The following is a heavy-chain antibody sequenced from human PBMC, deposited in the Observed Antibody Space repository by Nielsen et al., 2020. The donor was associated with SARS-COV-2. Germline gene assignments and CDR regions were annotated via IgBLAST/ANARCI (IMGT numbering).Heavy chain of an antibody. CDR1: GFTLSNYG. CDR3: ARDHLGAFDP. Sequence: GRSLKISCAASGFTLSNYGMHWVRQAPGKGLEWVAVISYDGNKNYYADSVKGRFTISRDKSKNAVYLQMNSLRAEDTAVYYCARDHLGAFDPWGQGTLVTVSS. J-gene: IGHJ5*02. D-gene: IGHD3-16*01. V-gene: IGHV3-30*03. CDR2: ISYDGNKN.